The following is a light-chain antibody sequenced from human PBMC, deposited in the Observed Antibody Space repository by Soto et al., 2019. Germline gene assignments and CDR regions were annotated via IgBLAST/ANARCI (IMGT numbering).Light chain of an antibody. J-gene: IGKJ1*01. CDR2: ATS. CDR3: IQDFISPLT. CDR1: QGIRGD. Sequence: AIQMTQSPSSLSASLGDRVTITCRASQGIRGDLGWYQQKPGKAPKLLISATSTLQSGVPSRFSGRGSGTNFTLTISSLQPEDFATYYCIQDFISPLTVCQGTKVEL. V-gene: IGKV1-6*01.